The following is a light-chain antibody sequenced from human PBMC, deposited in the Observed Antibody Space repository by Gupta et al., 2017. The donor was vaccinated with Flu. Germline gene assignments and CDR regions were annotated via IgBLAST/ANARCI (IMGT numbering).Light chain of an antibody. Sequence: QSVLTQPPSASGTPGQRVTISCSGSNSNIGSHPVNWYQHLPGTAPKLLISSNDQRPSGVPDRFAGSKSGTSASLAISGLLSVDEADYYCAAWDDSLTGWVFGGGTKLTVL. V-gene: IGLV1-44*01. CDR2: SND. J-gene: IGLJ3*02. CDR3: AAWDDSLTGWV. CDR1: NSNIGSHP.